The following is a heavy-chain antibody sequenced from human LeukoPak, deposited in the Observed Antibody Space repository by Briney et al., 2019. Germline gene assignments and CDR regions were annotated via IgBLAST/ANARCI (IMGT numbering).Heavy chain of an antibody. CDR3: AKDAWGYGSGSYRYPLYYYYGMDV. D-gene: IGHD3-10*01. CDR1: GFTFSSYG. V-gene: IGHV3-30*18. J-gene: IGHJ6*02. Sequence: PGGSLRLSCAASGFTFSSYGMHWVRQAPGKGLEWVAVISYDGSNKYYADSVKGRFTISRDNSKNTLYLQMNSLRAEDTAVYYCAKDAWGYGSGSYRYPLYYYYGMDVWGQGTTVTVSS. CDR2: ISYDGSNK.